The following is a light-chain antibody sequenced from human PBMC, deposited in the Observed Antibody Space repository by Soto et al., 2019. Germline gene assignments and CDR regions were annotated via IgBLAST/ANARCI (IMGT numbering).Light chain of an antibody. J-gene: IGKJ3*01. CDR3: QHYNSLSS. CDR2: DAS. Sequence: DIQMTQSPSTLSASVGDRVTITCRASQSISRYLAWYQKKPGEAPKLLIYDASSLQSGVSSRFSASGSGTEFSLSISSLQPGDLATYYCQHYNSLSSFGPGTKVDIK. V-gene: IGKV1-5*01. CDR1: QSISRY.